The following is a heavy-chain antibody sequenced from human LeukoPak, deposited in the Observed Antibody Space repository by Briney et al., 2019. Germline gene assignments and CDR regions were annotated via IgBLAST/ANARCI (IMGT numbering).Heavy chain of an antibody. D-gene: IGHD2-15*01. CDR3: ARVAARVSLDY. V-gene: IGHV3-64*01. CDR1: GFTFSDYS. Sequence: PGGPLRLSCSASGFTFSDYSMHWVRQAPGKGLEYVSAISSNGGSTYYASSVKGRFTISRDNSKNTLYLQMGSLRTEDMAVYYCARVAARVSLDYWGQGTLVSVS. CDR2: ISSNGGST. J-gene: IGHJ4*02.